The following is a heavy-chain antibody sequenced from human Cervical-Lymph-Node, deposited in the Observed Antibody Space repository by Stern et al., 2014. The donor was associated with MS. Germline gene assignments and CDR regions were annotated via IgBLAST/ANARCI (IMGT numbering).Heavy chain of an antibody. CDR1: GFTFSNYG. CDR3: ARDMTTVTAFDY. D-gene: IGHD4-17*01. Sequence: QVQLVESGGGVVQPGRSLRLSCVVSGFTFSNYGMHWVRQAPGKGLEWGAIISYNGNLKYYSDSVKGRFTISRDNSKTTLYLEMNSLIGEDTAVYYCARDMTTVTAFDYWGQGTPVTVSS. J-gene: IGHJ4*02. CDR2: ISYNGNLK. V-gene: IGHV3-30*03.